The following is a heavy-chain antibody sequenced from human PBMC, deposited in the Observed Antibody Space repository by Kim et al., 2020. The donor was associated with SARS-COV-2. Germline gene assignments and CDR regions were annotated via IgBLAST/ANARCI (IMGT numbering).Heavy chain of an antibody. J-gene: IGHJ5*02. V-gene: IGHV3-23*01. Sequence: GGSLRLSCAASGVTFGNYAMSWVRQAPGKGLEWVSAISTDGYDKLYADSVKGRFTISRDNSKNTLSVQMNSLRAGDTAIYYCTKRDSGHSWNSDNLWGQGVPVTVSP. CDR2: ISTDGYDK. CDR1: GVTFGNYA. D-gene: IGHD3-3*02. CDR3: TKRDSGHSWNSDNL.